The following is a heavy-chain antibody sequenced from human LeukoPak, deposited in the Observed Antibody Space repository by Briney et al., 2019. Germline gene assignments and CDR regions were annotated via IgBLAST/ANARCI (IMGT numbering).Heavy chain of an antibody. Sequence: GGSLRLSCAASGFTFNTYGMSWVRQAPGKGLEWVSGISGSGGSTYYADSVKGRFTISRDNSKNTLYLQMNSLRVEDTAVYYCAKDRGGVVVRAFDYWGQGTLVTVSS. CDR3: AKDRGGVVVRAFDY. CDR1: GFTFNTYG. CDR2: ISGSGGST. J-gene: IGHJ4*02. D-gene: IGHD3-22*01. V-gene: IGHV3-23*01.